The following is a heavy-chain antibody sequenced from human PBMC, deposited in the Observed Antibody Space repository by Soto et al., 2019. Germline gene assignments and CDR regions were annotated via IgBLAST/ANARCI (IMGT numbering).Heavy chain of an antibody. J-gene: IGHJ4*02. CDR1: GDTFNFYS. D-gene: IGHD3-10*01. CDR2: VNPIVSMS. CDR3: ASSYGSGYRTFDY. V-gene: IGHV1-69*02. Sequence: QVQLVQSGAGVKRPGSSVKVSCKASGDTFNFYSINWVRQAPGLGLEWMGRVNPIVSMSNYAQKFQGRVTMTADKSTSTAYMELSSLRSEDTAIYYCASSYGSGYRTFDYWGQGALVTVSS.